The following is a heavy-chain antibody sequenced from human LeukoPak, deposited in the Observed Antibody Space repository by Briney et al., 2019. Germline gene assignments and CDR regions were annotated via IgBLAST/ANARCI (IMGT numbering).Heavy chain of an antibody. D-gene: IGHD2-2*01. CDR2: TYDSGSS. V-gene: IGHV4-59*01. Sequence: SETLSLTCAVAGGSMRNYYWSWIRHPPGKGLEWIGYTYDSGSSSYNPSLRSRVSISIDTSKNQFSLNLSSVTAADTAVYYCARGWASSWYYFDFWGQGTLVTVSS. CDR3: ARGWASSWYYFDF. CDR1: GGSMRNYY. J-gene: IGHJ4*02.